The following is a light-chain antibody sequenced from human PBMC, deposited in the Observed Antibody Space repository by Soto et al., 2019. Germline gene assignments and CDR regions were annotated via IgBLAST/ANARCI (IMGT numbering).Light chain of an antibody. V-gene: IGLV2-8*01. J-gene: IGLJ1*01. CDR3: RSYAGSNIFV. CDR1: SSDVGGYNY. CDR2: EVS. Sequence: QSALTQPPSASGSPGQSVTISCTGTSSDVGGYNYVSWYQQHPGKPPKLMIYEVSKRPSGVPDRCSGSKSGNTASLTVSGLQAEDEADYYCRSYAGSNIFVFGTGTKLTVL.